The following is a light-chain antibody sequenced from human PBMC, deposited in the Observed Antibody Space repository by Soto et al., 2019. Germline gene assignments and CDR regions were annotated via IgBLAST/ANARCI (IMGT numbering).Light chain of an antibody. CDR2: DAS. J-gene: IGKJ2*01. V-gene: IGKV1-5*01. CDR3: QQYNSYLYT. CDR1: QSISSW. Sequence: DIQMTQSPSTLSASVGDRVTITCRASQSISSWLAWYKQKPGKAPQLLIYDASSLESGVPSRFSGSGSGTEFTLTISSLQPDDFATYYCQQYNSYLYTFGQGTKLEIK.